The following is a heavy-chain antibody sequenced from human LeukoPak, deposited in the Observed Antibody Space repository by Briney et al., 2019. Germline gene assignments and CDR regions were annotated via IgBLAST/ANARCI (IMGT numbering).Heavy chain of an antibody. Sequence: PGGSLRLSCAASGFTFDDYAMHWVRQAPGKGLEWVSGISWNSGSIGYADSVKGRFTISRDNAKNSLYLQMNSLRAEDTALYYCAKDKYLLLRGAFDIWGQGTMVTVSS. J-gene: IGHJ3*02. CDR3: AKDKYLLLRGAFDI. CDR2: ISWNSGSI. V-gene: IGHV3-9*01. D-gene: IGHD2-2*01. CDR1: GFTFDDYA.